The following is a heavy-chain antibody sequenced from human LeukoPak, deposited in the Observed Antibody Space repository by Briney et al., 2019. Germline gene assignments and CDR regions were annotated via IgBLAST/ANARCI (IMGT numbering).Heavy chain of an antibody. V-gene: IGHV3-23*01. CDR1: GFTFSSYA. Sequence: PGGSLRLPCAASGFTFSSYAMSCGRQAPGKGLEWVSDITSSGDSTYYADSVKGRFTISRDNPKNTLYLQMNSLRAEDTAIYYCVKEYFGFAFDYWGQGTVVTVSS. CDR3: VKEYFGFAFDY. CDR2: ITSSGDST. D-gene: IGHD3-9*01. J-gene: IGHJ4*02.